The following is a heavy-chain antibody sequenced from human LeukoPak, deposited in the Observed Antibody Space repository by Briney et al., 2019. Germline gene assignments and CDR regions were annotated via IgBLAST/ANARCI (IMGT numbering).Heavy chain of an antibody. CDR3: ARGLYYDTSY. Sequence: SETLSLTCTVSGGSITTSSYYWGWIRQPPGKGLEWIGTVYYSGSTNYNPSLKSRVTISVDTSKNQFSLKLNSVTAADTAVYYCARGLYYDTSYWGQGTLVTVSS. J-gene: IGHJ4*02. V-gene: IGHV4-39*07. CDR2: VYYSGST. D-gene: IGHD3-9*01. CDR1: GGSITTSSYY.